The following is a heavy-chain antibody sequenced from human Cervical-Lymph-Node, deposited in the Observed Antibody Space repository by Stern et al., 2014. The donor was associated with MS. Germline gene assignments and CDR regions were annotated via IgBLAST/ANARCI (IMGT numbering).Heavy chain of an antibody. V-gene: IGHV1-2*02. Sequence: QVQLVESGAEVKKPGASVKVSCKASGYSFTGYFLHWVRQAPGQGLEWMGWINPNSGDTKYAQKFHGRVTMTRDSSSSTAYMELSSLRSDDTAVYYCARDGRSSYGSGSYYSSGYWGQGTLVTVSS. CDR3: ARDGRSSYGSGSYYSSGY. J-gene: IGHJ4*02. CDR2: INPNSGDT. CDR1: GYSFTGYF. D-gene: IGHD3-10*01.